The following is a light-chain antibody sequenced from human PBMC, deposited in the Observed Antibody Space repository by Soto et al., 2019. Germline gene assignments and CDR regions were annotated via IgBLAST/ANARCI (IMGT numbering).Light chain of an antibody. J-gene: IGKJ1*01. CDR1: QSVSSY. CDR2: DAS. V-gene: IGKV3-11*01. Sequence: EIVLTQSPATLSLSPGEKATLSCRASQSVSSYLGWYQQRPGQAPRLLIYDASNMATGIPARFSGSGSGTDFTLTISSLEPDDFAVYYCQQRSSWPRTFGQGTKVESK. CDR3: QQRSSWPRT.